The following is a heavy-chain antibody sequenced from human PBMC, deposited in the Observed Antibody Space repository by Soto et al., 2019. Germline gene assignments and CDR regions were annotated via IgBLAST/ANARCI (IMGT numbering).Heavy chain of an antibody. J-gene: IGHJ4*02. CDR2: IYYSGDT. D-gene: IGHD1-7*01. V-gene: IGHV4-39*02. Sequence: QLQLQESGPGLVKPSETLSLTCTVSGGSISSSVYYWGWIRQPPGKGLEWIGTIYYSGDTEYNPSLESRVTMSIDTSKNHFSLKLSSVTTTDTAVYYCATRVRTRYYFDYWGQGTLVTVSS. CDR1: GGSISSSVYY. CDR3: ATRVRTRYYFDY.